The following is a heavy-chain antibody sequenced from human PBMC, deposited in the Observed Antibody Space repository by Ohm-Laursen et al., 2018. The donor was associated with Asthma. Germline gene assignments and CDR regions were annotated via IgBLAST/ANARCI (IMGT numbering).Heavy chain of an antibody. V-gene: IGHV4-31*03. D-gene: IGHD5-24*01. CDR1: GGSISSGHYY. CDR2: IHYSGSN. CDR3: ARGHGYNLY. Sequence: TLSLTCTVSGGSISSGHYYWTWIRQRPGKGLEWIGNIHYSGSNIYNPSLESRLSISVDTSKNQLSLNLSSVTAADTAVYYCARGHGYNLYWGQGTLVTVSS. J-gene: IGHJ4*02.